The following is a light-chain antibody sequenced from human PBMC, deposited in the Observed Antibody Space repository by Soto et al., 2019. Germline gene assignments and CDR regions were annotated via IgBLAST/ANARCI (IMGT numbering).Light chain of an antibody. Sequence: DVVMTQSPLSLPVTLGQPASISCRSSQSLVYSDGNNYLNWFQQTPGHSPRRLRDSGVTASFSGSGAATDFTLKISRVEADDVVVYYYMQAKHRLQTLGQGTKVEIK. CDR1: QSLVYSDGNNY. V-gene: IGKV2-30*01. CDR3: MQAKHRLQT. J-gene: IGKJ1*01.